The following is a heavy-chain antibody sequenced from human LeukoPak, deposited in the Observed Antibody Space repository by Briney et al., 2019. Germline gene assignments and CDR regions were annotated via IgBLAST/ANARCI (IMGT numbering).Heavy chain of an antibody. CDR1: GFTFSSYG. J-gene: IGHJ5*02. D-gene: IGHD6-13*01. V-gene: IGHV3-30*18. Sequence: GGSLRLSCAASGFTFSSYGMPWVRQAPGKGLEWVADVSYAGSNTHYADSVKGRFTISRDNAKNTLYLQMNSLRAEDTAVYYCAKDALAGYEQQLLSRSGWFDPWGQGTLVTVSS. CDR3: AKDALAGYEQQLLSRSGWFDP. CDR2: VSYAGSNT.